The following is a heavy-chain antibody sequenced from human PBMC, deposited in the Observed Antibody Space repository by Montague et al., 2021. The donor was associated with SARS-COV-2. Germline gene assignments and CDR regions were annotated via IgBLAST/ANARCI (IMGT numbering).Heavy chain of an antibody. CDR2: IYYSGST. CDR3: ARVRSSAWFDP. Sequence: TLSLTCTVSGDSISSGGYYWSWIRQHPGKGLEWIGYIYYSGSTYYNPSLKSRVTISVDTSKNQFSLKLSSVTAADTAVYYCARVRSSAWFDPWGQGTLVTVSS. CDR1: GDSISSGGYY. J-gene: IGHJ5*02. D-gene: IGHD3-10*01. V-gene: IGHV4-31*03.